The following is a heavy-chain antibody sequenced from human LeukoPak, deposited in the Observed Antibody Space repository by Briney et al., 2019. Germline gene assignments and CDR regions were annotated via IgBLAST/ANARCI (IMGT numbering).Heavy chain of an antibody. CDR1: GYTFTGYY. Sequence: ASVKVSCKASGYTFTGYYMHWVRQAPGQGLEWMGPINPNSGGTNYAQKLQGRVTMTTDTSTSTAYMELRSLRSDDTAVYYCARDDSNMGYCTNGVCYYLDYWGQGTLVTVSS. J-gene: IGHJ4*02. CDR3: ARDDSNMGYCTNGVCYYLDY. CDR2: INPNSGGT. V-gene: IGHV1-2*06. D-gene: IGHD2-8*01.